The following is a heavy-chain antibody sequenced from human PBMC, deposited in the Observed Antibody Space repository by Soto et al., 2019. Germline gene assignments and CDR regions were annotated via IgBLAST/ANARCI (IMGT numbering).Heavy chain of an antibody. CDR3: ARRHYDFWSGLNHYYYMDV. CDR2: IYYSGST. Sequence: SETLSLTCTVSGGSISSYYWSWIRQPPGKGLEWIGYIYYSGSTNYNPSLKSRVTISVDTSKNQFSLKLSSVTAADTAVYYCARRHYDFWSGLNHYYYMDVWGKGTTVTVSS. CDR1: GGSISSYY. V-gene: IGHV4-59*08. D-gene: IGHD3-3*01. J-gene: IGHJ6*03.